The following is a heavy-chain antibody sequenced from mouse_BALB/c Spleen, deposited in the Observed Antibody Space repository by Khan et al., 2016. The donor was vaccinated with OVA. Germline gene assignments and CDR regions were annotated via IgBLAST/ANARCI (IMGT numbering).Heavy chain of an antibody. CDR3: ARGNYYGYYFDY. D-gene: IGHD1-1*01. V-gene: IGHV3-2*02. CDR2: ISYSGVT. Sequence: EVQLVETGPGLVKPSQSLSLTCTVTGYSITSGYAWNWIRQFPGNKLEWMGYISYSGVTSYTPSLKSRISITRDTSKNQFFLQLTSVTTEDTATYYRARGNYYGYYFDYWGQGTTLTVSS. J-gene: IGHJ2*01. CDR1: GYSITSGYA.